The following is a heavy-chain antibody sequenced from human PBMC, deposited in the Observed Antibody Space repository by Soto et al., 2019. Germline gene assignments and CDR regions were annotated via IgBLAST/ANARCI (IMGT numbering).Heavy chain of an antibody. V-gene: IGHV4-30-2*01. J-gene: IGHJ3*02. CDR1: GGSIISGGYS. CDR2: IYEGGNT. Sequence: SETLSLTCAVSGGSIISGGYSWSWIRQPPGKGLQWIGHIYEGGNTYYTPSLESRVAISTDKSKNQFSLRLSSVTAADTAVYSCLTRYPEDALDIWGQGTMVTVSS. D-gene: IGHD1-1*01. CDR3: LTRYPEDALDI.